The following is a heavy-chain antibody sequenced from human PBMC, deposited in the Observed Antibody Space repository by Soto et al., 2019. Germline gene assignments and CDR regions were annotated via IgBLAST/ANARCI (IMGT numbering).Heavy chain of an antibody. CDR1: GGSISSNSYY. CDR3: ARHAAYDSGWVNSDGNDY. Sequence: SETPSLTCTVSGGSISSNSYYWDWIRQPPGKGLEWIGSIYYSGATYYNPSLQSRVTISVDTSKNQFSLHLSSVTAADTAVYYCARHAAYDSGWVNSDGNDYWGQGTLFTVSS. V-gene: IGHV4-39*01. J-gene: IGHJ4*02. D-gene: IGHD3-16*01. CDR2: IYYSGAT.